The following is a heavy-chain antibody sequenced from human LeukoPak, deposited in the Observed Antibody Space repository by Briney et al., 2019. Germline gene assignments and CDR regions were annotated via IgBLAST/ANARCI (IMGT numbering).Heavy chain of an antibody. D-gene: IGHD5-12*01. CDR3: ARFGRYSGYDKGFDY. V-gene: IGHV4-30-4*08. J-gene: IGHJ4*02. CDR2: IYYSGST. Sequence: PSETLSLTCTISGGSIRSGDYYWSWIRQPPGKGLEWIGYIYYSGSTYYNPSLNSRVTISVDKSKNQFSLKLSSVTAADTAVYYCARFGRYSGYDKGFDYWGQGTLVTVSS. CDR1: GGSIRSGDYY.